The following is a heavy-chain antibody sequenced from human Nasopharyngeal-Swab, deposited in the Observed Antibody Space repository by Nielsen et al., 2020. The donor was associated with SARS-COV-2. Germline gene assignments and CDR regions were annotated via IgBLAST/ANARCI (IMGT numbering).Heavy chain of an antibody. CDR3: ARGPLPRYCSGGSCYSRYYYYMDV. CDR1: GGPFSGYY. D-gene: IGHD2-15*01. CDR2: INHSGST. J-gene: IGHJ6*03. V-gene: IGHV4-34*01. Sequence: SETLSLTCAVYGGPFSGYYWGWIRQPPGKGLEWIGEINHSGSTNYNPSLKSRVTISVDTSKNQFSLKLSSVTAADTAVYYCARGPLPRYCSGGSCYSRYYYYMDVWGKGTTVTVSS.